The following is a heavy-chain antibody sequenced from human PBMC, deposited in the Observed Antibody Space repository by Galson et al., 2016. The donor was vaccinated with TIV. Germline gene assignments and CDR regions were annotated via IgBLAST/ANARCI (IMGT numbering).Heavy chain of an antibody. D-gene: IGHD6-13*01. CDR2: IYTSGSP. CDR1: GGSISSYN. CDR3: ARGGSNWFGGWFDP. Sequence: SETLSLTCTVSGGSISSYNWSWIRKPAGKGLEWIGRIYTSGSPNYNPSLKSRVTMSVDASRNQFSLKLNSMTAADTAVYYCARGGSNWFGGWFDPWGQGTLVTVSP. V-gene: IGHV4-4*07. J-gene: IGHJ5*02.